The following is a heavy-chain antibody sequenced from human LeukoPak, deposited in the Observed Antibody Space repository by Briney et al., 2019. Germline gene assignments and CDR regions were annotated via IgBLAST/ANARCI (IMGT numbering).Heavy chain of an antibody. V-gene: IGHV4-39*01. Sequence: NPSETLSLTCTVSGGSISSSSYYWGWIRQPPGKGLEWIGSIYYSGSTYYNPSLKSRVTISVDTSKNHFSLKLSSVTAADTAVYYCARRDGGYSSSWSQYNWFDPWGQGTLVTVSS. D-gene: IGHD6-13*01. CDR3: ARRDGGYSSSWSQYNWFDP. J-gene: IGHJ5*02. CDR2: IYYSGST. CDR1: GGSISSSSYY.